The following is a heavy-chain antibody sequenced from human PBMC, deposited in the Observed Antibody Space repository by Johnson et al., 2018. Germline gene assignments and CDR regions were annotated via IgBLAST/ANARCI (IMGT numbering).Heavy chain of an antibody. CDR3: ARDGVNPLMDYYYYMDV. D-gene: IGHD4-23*01. CDR2: ISYDGSNK. Sequence: QVQLVESGGGVVQPGRSLRLSCAASGFTFSSYAMHWVRQAPGKGLEWVAVISYDGSNKYYADSVKGRFTISRDNSKNTLYLQMNSLRAEDTAGYYCARDGVNPLMDYYYYMDVWGKGTTVTVSS. CDR1: GFTFSSYA. V-gene: IGHV3-30-3*01. J-gene: IGHJ6*03.